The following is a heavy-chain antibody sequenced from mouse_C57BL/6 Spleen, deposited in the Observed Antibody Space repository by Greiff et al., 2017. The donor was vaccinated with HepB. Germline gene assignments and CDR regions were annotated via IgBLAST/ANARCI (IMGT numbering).Heavy chain of an antibody. CDR1: GYTFTDYE. Sequence: VQLQESGAELVRPGASVTLSCKASGYTFTDYEMHWVKQTPVHGLEWIGAIDPETGGTAYNQKFKGKAILTADKSSSTAYMELRSLTSEDSAVYYCTRWHFDGWGTGTTVTVSS. V-gene: IGHV1-15*01. CDR2: IDPETGGT. J-gene: IGHJ1*03. CDR3: TRWHFDG.